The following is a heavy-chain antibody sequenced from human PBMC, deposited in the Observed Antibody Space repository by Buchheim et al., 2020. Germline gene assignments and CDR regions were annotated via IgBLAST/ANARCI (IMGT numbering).Heavy chain of an antibody. Sequence: DVQLQESGGNLVQSGGCLRLSCAASGFTFSNYAMSWVRQAPGKGLEWVSGTGSDGGYPKYLDSVKGRFTISRDNSKTTLYLQMNSLRVEDTAVYYCAPLYAHGFDIWGQGT. CDR2: TGSDGGYP. CDR1: GFTFSNYA. D-gene: IGHD2-2*01. CDR3: APLYAHGFDI. V-gene: IGHV3-23*01. J-gene: IGHJ3*02.